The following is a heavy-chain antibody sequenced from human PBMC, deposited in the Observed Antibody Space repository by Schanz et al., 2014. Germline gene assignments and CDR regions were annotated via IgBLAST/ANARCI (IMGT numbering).Heavy chain of an antibody. CDR2: IFYSGST. CDR3: ARENVGRGFDY. CDR1: GGSISSSSYY. J-gene: IGHJ4*02. D-gene: IGHD3-10*02. V-gene: IGHV4-39*02. Sequence: QLQLQESGQGLVKPSETLSLTCTVSGGSISSSSYYWGWIRQPPGKGLEWIGSIFYSGSTYYNLSLKSRVSISVDPPKTHSPLKVNSVTAAETAVYYCARENVGRGFDYWGRGALVTVSS.